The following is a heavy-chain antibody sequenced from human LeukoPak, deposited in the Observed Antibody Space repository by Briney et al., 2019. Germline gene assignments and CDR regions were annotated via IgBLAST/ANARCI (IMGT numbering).Heavy chain of an antibody. CDR3: AKGPRPGSSGYPNLDH. J-gene: IGHJ4*02. CDR2: IYSGSST. D-gene: IGHD5-12*01. V-gene: IGHV3-53*01. Sequence: GGSQRLSCAASGFTVSSNYMNWVRQAPGKGLEWVSLIYSGSSTNYADSVKGRSTISRDNSKNTLYLQMNSLRVEDTAVYYCAKGPRPGSSGYPNLDHWGQGTLVTVSS. CDR1: GFTVSSNY.